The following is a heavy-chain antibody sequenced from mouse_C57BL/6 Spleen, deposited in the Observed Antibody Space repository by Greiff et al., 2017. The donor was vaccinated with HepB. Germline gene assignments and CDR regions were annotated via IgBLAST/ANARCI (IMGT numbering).Heavy chain of an antibody. J-gene: IGHJ1*03. Sequence: VQLKQSGAELVRPGASVKLSCTASGFNITDDYMHWVKQRPEQGLEWIGWIDPENGDTEYASKFQGKATITADTSSNTAYLQLSSLTSEDTAVYYCTSYDYEGYFDVWGTGTTVTVSS. V-gene: IGHV14-4*01. CDR3: TSYDYEGYFDV. CDR1: GFNITDDY. D-gene: IGHD2-4*01. CDR2: IDPENGDT.